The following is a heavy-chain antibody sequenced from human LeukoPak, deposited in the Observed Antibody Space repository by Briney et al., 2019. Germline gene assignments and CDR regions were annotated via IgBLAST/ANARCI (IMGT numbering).Heavy chain of an antibody. V-gene: IGHV1-18*01. Sequence: ASVKVSCKASGYTFTSYGISWVRQAPGQGLEWMGWISAYNGNTNYAQKLQGRVTMTTDTSTSTAYMELRSLRSDDTAVYYCARVGERREQWRVFDYWGQGTLVTVSS. CDR1: GYTFTSYG. CDR3: ARVGERREQWRVFDY. J-gene: IGHJ4*02. CDR2: ISAYNGNT. D-gene: IGHD6-19*01.